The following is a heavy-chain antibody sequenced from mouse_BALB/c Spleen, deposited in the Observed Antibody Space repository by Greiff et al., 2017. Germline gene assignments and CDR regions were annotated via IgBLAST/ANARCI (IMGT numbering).Heavy chain of an antibody. Sequence: EVKLEESGGDLVKPGGSLKLSCAASGFTFSSYGMSWVRQTPDKRLEWVATISSGGSYTYYPDSVKGRFTISRDNAKNTLYLQMSSLKSEDTAMYYCARLERIYAWFAYWGQGTVVTVSA. CDR1: GFTFSSYG. CDR3: ARLERIYAWFAY. V-gene: IGHV5-6*02. CDR2: ISSGGSYT. D-gene: IGHD1-1*01. J-gene: IGHJ3*01.